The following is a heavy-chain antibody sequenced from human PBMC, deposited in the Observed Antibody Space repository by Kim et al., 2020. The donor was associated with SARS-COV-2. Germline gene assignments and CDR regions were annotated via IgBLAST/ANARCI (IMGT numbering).Heavy chain of an antibody. CDR3: ASYLAGKVGGQRD. J-gene: IGHJ4*02. Sequence: YADSVKGRFTISRDNAKTSLYLQMNSVRAEDTAVYYCASYLAGKVGGQRDWGQGTLVTVSS. V-gene: IGHV3-11*04. D-gene: IGHD6-19*01.